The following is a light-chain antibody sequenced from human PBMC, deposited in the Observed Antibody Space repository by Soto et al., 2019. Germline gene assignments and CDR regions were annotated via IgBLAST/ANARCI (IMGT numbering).Light chain of an antibody. V-gene: IGKV1-12*01. CDR1: QGISGW. CDR2: AAS. Sequence: DIQMTQSPSSVSASVGDRVTITCRASQGISGWLAWYQQKPGKAPNLLIYAASSLQSGVPSRFSGSGSGTDFTLTISSLQPEDFAPYACQQADTFPLTFGGGTKVEIK. J-gene: IGKJ4*01. CDR3: QQADTFPLT.